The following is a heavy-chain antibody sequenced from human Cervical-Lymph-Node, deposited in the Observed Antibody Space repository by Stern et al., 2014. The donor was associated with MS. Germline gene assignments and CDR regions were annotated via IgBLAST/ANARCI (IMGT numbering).Heavy chain of an antibody. CDR1: GGTFSSSD. J-gene: IGHJ4*02. D-gene: IGHD3-10*01. Sequence: QVQLVQSGAEVQKPGSSVKVSCRASGGTFSSSDISWVRQAPGQGLEWTGGIIPIIGTANYAQKYQGRVTITADESTSTAYMELSSLRSEDTAIYYCALGGFGHYFEYWGQGTLVTVSS. CDR3: ALGGFGHYFEY. CDR2: IIPIIGTA. V-gene: IGHV1-69*01.